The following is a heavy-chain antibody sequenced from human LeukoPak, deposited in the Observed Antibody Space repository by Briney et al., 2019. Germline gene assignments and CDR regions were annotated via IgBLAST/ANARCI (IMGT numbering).Heavy chain of an antibody. Sequence: GGSLRLPCTASGFTFGDYAMSWVRQAPGKGLEWVGFIRSKAYGGTTEYAASVKGRFTISRDDSKSIAYLQMNSLKTEDTAVYYCTRGQSGYSGYGGDWFDPWGQGTLVTVSS. CDR2: IRSKAYGGTT. V-gene: IGHV3-49*04. D-gene: IGHD5-12*01. J-gene: IGHJ5*02. CDR1: GFTFGDYA. CDR3: TRGQSGYSGYGGDWFDP.